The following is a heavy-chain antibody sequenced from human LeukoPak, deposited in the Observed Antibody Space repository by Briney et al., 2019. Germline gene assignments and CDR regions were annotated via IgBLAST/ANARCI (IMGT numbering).Heavy chain of an antibody. CDR2: ISVSSRNVI. V-gene: IGHV3-48*04. Sequence: GGSLRLSCAAPGFTFSSYSMNWVRQAPGKGLEWLSYISVSSRNVIDYADSVKGRFTISRDDVKNSLYLQMNSLRAEDTAVYFCARDFGPRLYAFDVWGQGTMITVSS. CDR3: ARDFGPRLYAFDV. D-gene: IGHD3-16*01. J-gene: IGHJ3*01. CDR1: GFTFSSYS.